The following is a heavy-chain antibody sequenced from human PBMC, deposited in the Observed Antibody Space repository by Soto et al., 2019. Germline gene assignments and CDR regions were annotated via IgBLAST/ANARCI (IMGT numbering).Heavy chain of an antibody. D-gene: IGHD3-3*01. V-gene: IGHV4-59*01. J-gene: IGHJ6*03. CDR2: IYYSGST. CDR3: ARGSMDYDFWSGYPNSSKYYYMDV. Sequence: SETLSLTCTVSGGSISSYYWSWIRQPPGKGLEWIGYIYYSGSTNYNPSLKSRVTISVDTSKNQFSLKLSSVTAADTAVYYCARGSMDYDFWSGYPNSSKYYYMDVWGKGTTVTVSS. CDR1: GGSISSYY.